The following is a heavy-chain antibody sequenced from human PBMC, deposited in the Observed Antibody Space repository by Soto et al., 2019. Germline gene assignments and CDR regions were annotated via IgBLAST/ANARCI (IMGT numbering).Heavy chain of an antibody. D-gene: IGHD3-3*01. V-gene: IGHV4-39*01. Sequence: QLQLQESGPGLVKPSETLSLTCTVSGGSISSSSYYWGWIRQPPGKGLEWIGSIYYSGSTYYNPSLKSRVTISVYTSKNQFSLKLSSVTAADTAVYYCARQLTIFGVVDAFDIWGQGTMLTVSS. CDR2: IYYSGST. CDR3: ARQLTIFGVVDAFDI. CDR1: GGSISSSSYY. J-gene: IGHJ3*02.